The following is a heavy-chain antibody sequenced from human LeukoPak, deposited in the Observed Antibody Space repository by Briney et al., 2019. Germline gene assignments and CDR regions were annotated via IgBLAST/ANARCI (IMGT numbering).Heavy chain of an antibody. Sequence: SETLSLTCAVYGGSFSGYYWSWIRQPPGKGLEWIGEINHSGSTNYNPSLKSRVTISVDTSKNQFSLKLSSVTAADTAVYYCASLAINYYDSSGYYHDAFDIWGQGTMATVSS. CDR3: ASLAINYYDSSGYYHDAFDI. CDR2: INHSGST. V-gene: IGHV4-34*01. CDR1: GGSFSGYY. J-gene: IGHJ3*02. D-gene: IGHD3-22*01.